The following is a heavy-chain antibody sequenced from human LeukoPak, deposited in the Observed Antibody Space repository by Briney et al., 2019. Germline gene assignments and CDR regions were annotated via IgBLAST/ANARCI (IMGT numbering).Heavy chain of an antibody. CDR3: ARIVVVPAAMRPSRAFDI. J-gene: IGHJ3*02. CDR2: IYYSGST. Sequence: SETLSLTCTVSGDSTSNNYWSWIRQHPGKGLEWIGYIYYSGSTYYNPSLKSRVTISVDTSKNQFSLKLSSVTAADTAVYYCARIVVVPAAMRPSRAFDIWGQGTMVTVSS. CDR1: GDSTSNNY. V-gene: IGHV4-59*06. D-gene: IGHD2-2*01.